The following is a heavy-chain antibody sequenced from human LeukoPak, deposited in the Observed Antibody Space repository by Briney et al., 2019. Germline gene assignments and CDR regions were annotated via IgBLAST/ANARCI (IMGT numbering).Heavy chain of an antibody. V-gene: IGHV5-51*01. CDR1: GYSFTSYW. Sequence: GESLKISCKGSGYSFTSYWIAWVRQMPGKGLEWMGIIYPGDSDTSYSPSFRGQVTISADKSINTAYLQWSSLKASDTAIYYCARRFSDYYYFDYWGQGTLVTVSS. CDR2: IYPGDSDT. D-gene: IGHD3-22*01. CDR3: ARRFSDYYYFDY. J-gene: IGHJ4*02.